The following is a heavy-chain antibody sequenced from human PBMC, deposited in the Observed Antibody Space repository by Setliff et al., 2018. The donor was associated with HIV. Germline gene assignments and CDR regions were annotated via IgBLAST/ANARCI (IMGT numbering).Heavy chain of an antibody. V-gene: IGHV1-69*10. Sequence: SVKVSCKASGGTFSSYAISWVRQAPGQGLEWMGGIIPILGIANYAQKFQGRVTITADKSTSTAYMELSSLRSEDTAVYYCARGWEYSGAFDIWGQGTMVTVSS. J-gene: IGHJ3*02. CDR1: GGTFSSYA. CDR2: IIPILGIA. D-gene: IGHD1-26*01. CDR3: ARGWEYSGAFDI.